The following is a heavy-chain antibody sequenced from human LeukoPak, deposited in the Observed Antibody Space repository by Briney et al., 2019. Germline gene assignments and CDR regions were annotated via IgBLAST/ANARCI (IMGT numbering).Heavy chain of an antibody. CDR2: ISSSRSYI. Sequence: PGGSLRLSCAASGFTFSNAWMSWVRQAPGKGLEWVSFISSSRSYIYYADSVKGRFTISRDNAKNSLYLQMNSLRAEDTAVYYCARFIAAPYYFDYWGRGTLVTVSS. D-gene: IGHD6-13*01. V-gene: IGHV3-21*01. CDR1: GFTFSNAW. CDR3: ARFIAAPYYFDY. J-gene: IGHJ4*02.